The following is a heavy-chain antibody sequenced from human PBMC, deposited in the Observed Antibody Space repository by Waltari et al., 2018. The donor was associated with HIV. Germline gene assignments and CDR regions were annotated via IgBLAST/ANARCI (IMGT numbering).Heavy chain of an antibody. CDR1: GGSISSGSYY. Sequence: QVQLQESGPGLVKPSQTLSLTCTVSGGSISSGSYYWSWIRQPAGKGLEWIGRIYTSGSTNYNPSLKSRVTISVDTSKNQFSLKLSSVTAADTAVYYCARAQRDYDYVWGSYRILGFDYWGQGTLVTVSS. CDR3: ARAQRDYDYVWGSYRILGFDY. J-gene: IGHJ4*02. D-gene: IGHD3-16*02. V-gene: IGHV4-61*02. CDR2: IYTSGST.